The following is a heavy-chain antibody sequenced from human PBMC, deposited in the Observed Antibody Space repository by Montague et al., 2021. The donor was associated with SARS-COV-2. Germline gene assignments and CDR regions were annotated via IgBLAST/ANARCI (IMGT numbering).Heavy chain of an antibody. CDR2: SNDRGSS. CDR1: GGSFTDFY. D-gene: IGHD3/OR15-3a*01. CDR3: ARRPAPLLHLDWSQSYYDYYGLDV. J-gene: IGHJ6*02. V-gene: IGHV4-34*01. Sequence: SETLSLTCAVYGGSFTDFYWTWIRQPPGKGLEWIGGSNDRGSSNYNPSLKNRVTISVDKSKNQISLKLTSVTAADTAVYYCARRPAPLLHLDWSQSYYDYYGLDVWGQGTTVVVS.